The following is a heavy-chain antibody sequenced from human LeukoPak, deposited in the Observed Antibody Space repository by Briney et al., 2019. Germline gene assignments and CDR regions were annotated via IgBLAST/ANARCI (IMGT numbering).Heavy chain of an antibody. D-gene: IGHD2-2*02. CDR3: ARGVLGYCSSTSCYTGVGGFDY. Sequence: SETLSLTCTVSGGSISNYYWSWIRQPPGKGLEWIGEINHSGSTNYNPSLTSRVTISVDTSKNQFSLKLSSVTAADTAVYYCARGVLGYCSSTSCYTGVGGFDYWGQGTLVTVSS. V-gene: IGHV4-34*01. CDR2: INHSGST. CDR1: GGSISNYY. J-gene: IGHJ4*02.